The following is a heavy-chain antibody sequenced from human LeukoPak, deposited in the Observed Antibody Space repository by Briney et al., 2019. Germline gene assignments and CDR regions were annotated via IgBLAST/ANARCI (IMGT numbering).Heavy chain of an antibody. Sequence: PEGSLRLSCAASGFTFNSYGMHWVRQAPGKGLEWVAFIRYDGSNKYYADSVKGRFTISRGNSKNTLYLQMNSLRAEDTAVYYCAKDLSSSFYFDYWGQGTLVTVSS. CDR3: AKDLSSSFYFDY. D-gene: IGHD6-6*01. CDR1: GFTFNSYG. CDR2: IRYDGSNK. V-gene: IGHV3-30*02. J-gene: IGHJ4*02.